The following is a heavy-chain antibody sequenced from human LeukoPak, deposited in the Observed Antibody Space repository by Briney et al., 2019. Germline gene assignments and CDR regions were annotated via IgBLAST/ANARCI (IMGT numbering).Heavy chain of an antibody. CDR2: IFHSGST. CDR1: GYSISSAYY. V-gene: IGHV4-38-2*02. CDR3: ARLGSGSYARFDY. J-gene: IGHJ4*02. D-gene: IGHD1-26*01. Sequence: SETLSLTCTVSGYSISSAYYWGGIRPPPGKGLGWVGSIFHSGSTYYNPSLKSRVTISVDTSKSQFSLKLSSVTAADTAVYYCARLGSGSYARFDYWGQGTLVTVSS.